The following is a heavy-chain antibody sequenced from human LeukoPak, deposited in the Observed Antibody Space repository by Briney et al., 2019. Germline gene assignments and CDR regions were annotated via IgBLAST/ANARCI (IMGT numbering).Heavy chain of an antibody. D-gene: IGHD3-22*01. CDR1: GYTLTELS. CDR3: ATTSYDSSGYYYPVFGY. Sequence: ASVKVSCKVSGYTLTELSMHWVRQAPGKGLEWMGGFDPEDGETIYAQKFQGRVTMTEDTSTDTAYMELSSLRSEDTAVYYCATTSYDSSGYYYPVFGYWGRGTLVTVSS. J-gene: IGHJ4*02. V-gene: IGHV1-24*01. CDR2: FDPEDGET.